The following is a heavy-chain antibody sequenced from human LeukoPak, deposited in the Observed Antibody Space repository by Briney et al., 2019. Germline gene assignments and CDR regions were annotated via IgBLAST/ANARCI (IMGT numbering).Heavy chain of an antibody. CDR2: INPNSGGT. CDR1: GYTFTNYY. V-gene: IGHV1-2*02. J-gene: IGHJ5*02. CDR3: ARDLSPFSGYDWDWFDP. D-gene: IGHD5-12*01. Sequence: ASVKVSCKSSGYTFTNYYMHWVRQAPGQGLEWMGWINPNSGGTNYAQKFQGRVTMTRDTSISTAYMELSRLRSDDTAVYYCARDLSPFSGYDWDWFDPWGQGTLVTVSS.